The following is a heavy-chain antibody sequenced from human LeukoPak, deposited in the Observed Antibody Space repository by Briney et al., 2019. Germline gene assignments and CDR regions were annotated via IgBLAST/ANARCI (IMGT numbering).Heavy chain of an antibody. CDR1: GGSISSGGSY. Sequence: SQTLSLTCTVSGGSISSGGSYWSWIRQHPGKGLEWIGYIYYSGSTYYNPSLKSRVTISVDTSKNQFSLKLSSVTAADTAVYYCARQVGANGDYWGQGTLVTVSS. V-gene: IGHV4-31*03. J-gene: IGHJ4*02. D-gene: IGHD1-26*01. CDR3: ARQVGANGDY. CDR2: IYYSGST.